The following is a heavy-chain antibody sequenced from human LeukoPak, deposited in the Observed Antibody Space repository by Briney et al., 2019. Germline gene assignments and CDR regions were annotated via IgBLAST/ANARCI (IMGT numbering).Heavy chain of an antibody. D-gene: IGHD3-10*01. V-gene: IGHV1-46*01. CDR2: INPSGGIT. CDR3: ARDQRGVGETFGYYYMDV. CDR1: GFTFTSYY. J-gene: IGHJ6*03. Sequence: ASVKVSCKASGFTFTSYYIHWVRQTPGQGLEWMGMINPSGGITRYPQKFQGRVTMTRDTSTSTVYMELSSLRSEDTAMYYCARDQRGVGETFGYYYMDVWGKGTTVTISS.